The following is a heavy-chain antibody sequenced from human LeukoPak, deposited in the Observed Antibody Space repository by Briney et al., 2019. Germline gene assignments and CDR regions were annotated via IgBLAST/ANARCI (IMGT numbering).Heavy chain of an antibody. Sequence: GGSLRLSCAASGFTVSSNYMSWVRQAPGKGLEWVSAISGSGGSTYYADSVKGRFTISRDNSKNTLYLQMNSLRAEDTAVYYCASRIAVRAFDIWGQGTMVTVSS. CDR3: ASRIAVRAFDI. J-gene: IGHJ3*02. CDR1: GFTVSSNY. V-gene: IGHV3-23*01. CDR2: ISGSGGST. D-gene: IGHD6-19*01.